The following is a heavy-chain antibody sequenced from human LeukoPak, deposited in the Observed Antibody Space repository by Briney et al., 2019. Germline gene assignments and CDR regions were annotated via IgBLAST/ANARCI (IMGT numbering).Heavy chain of an antibody. CDR3: VRLVVDSRGIKEVAVEN. CDR1: GTSISRYY. D-gene: IGHD2-21*01. V-gene: IGHV4-59*08. J-gene: IGHJ4*02. CDR2: IYNRGTT. Sequence: SETLSLTCSVSGTSISRYYCSWIRQPPGGGLEWIGYIYNRGTTNYNPSLKSRITMSMDTSKNQFSLNLRSVTAADTAVYYCVRLVVDSRGIKEVAVENWGQGTLVTVSS.